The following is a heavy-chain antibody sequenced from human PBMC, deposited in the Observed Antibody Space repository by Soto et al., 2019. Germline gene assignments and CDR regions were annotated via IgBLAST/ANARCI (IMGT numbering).Heavy chain of an antibody. V-gene: IGHV1-69*12. J-gene: IGHJ6*02. CDR3: ARHVPAAGYYYGMDV. CDR2: IIPIFGTA. CDR1: GGTFSSYA. D-gene: IGHD2-2*01. Sequence: QVQLVQSGAEVKKPGSSVKVSCKASGGTFSSYAVSWVRQAPGQGLEWMGGIIPIFGTADYAQKFQGRVTITADESTSTAYRELSSLRSEDTAVYYCARHVPAAGYYYGMDVWGQGTTVTVSS.